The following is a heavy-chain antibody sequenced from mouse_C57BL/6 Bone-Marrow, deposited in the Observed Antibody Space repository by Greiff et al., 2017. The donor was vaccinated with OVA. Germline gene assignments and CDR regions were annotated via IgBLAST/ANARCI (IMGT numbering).Heavy chain of an antibody. J-gene: IGHJ2*01. D-gene: IGHD1-1*01. CDR2: IHPNSGST. Sequence: VPLQQPGAELVKPGASVKLSCKASGYTFTSYWMHWVKQRPGQGLEWIGMIHPNSGSTNYNEKFKSKATLTVDKSSSTAYMQLSSLTSEDSVVYYCGWAYGSSLDYWGQGTTLTVSS. CDR3: GWAYGSSLDY. V-gene: IGHV1-64*01. CDR1: GYTFTSYW.